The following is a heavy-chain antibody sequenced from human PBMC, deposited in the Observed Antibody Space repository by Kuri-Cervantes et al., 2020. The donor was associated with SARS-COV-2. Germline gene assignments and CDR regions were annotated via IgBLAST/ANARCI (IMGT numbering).Heavy chain of an antibody. V-gene: IGHV5-51*01. CDR2: IYPGDSDT. Sequence: GESLKISCKGSGYSFTSYWIGWVRQMPGKGLEWMGIIYPGDSDTRYSPSFQGQVTISADKSISTAYLQWSSLKASDTAMYYCAGLSAPLDPPITIFGVVMGDDAFDIWGQGTMVTVSS. CDR3: AGLSAPLDPPITIFGVVMGDDAFDI. CDR1: GYSFTSYW. D-gene: IGHD3-3*01. J-gene: IGHJ3*02.